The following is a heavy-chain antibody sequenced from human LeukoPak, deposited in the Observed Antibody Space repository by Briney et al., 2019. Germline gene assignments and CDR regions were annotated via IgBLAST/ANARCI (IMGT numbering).Heavy chain of an antibody. V-gene: IGHV3-21*03. Sequence: GGSLGLSCAASGFTFIAYWMSWVRQAPGKGLEWVSSISSSSSYIYYADSVKGRFTISRDNAKNSLYLQMNSLRAEDTAVYSCARDFHGLPYDHLYGMDVWGQGTTVTVSS. CDR3: ARDFHGLPYDHLYGMDV. CDR2: ISSSSSYI. CDR1: GFTFIAYW. D-gene: IGHD1-1*01. J-gene: IGHJ6*02.